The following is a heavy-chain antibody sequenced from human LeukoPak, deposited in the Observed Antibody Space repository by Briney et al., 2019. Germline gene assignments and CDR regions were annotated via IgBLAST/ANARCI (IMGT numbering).Heavy chain of an antibody. CDR1: GYTFTSYG. V-gene: IGHV1-18*01. Sequence: ASVKVSCKASGYTFTSYGICWVRQAPGQGLEWMGWISAYNGNTNYAQKLQGRVTMTTDTSTSTAYMELRSLRSDDTAVYYCARETAVYYDSSGYEDAFDIWGQGTMVTVSS. J-gene: IGHJ3*02. D-gene: IGHD3-22*01. CDR2: ISAYNGNT. CDR3: ARETAVYYDSSGYEDAFDI.